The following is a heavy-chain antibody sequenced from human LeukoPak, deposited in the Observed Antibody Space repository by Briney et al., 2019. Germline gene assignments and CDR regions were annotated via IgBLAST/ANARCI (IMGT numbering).Heavy chain of an antibody. Sequence: VASVKVSCEASGGTFSSYAISWVRQAPGQGLEWMGGIIPIFGTANYAQKFQGRVTITADESTSTAYMELSSLRSEDTAVYYCARVSTGGVYFDYWGQGTLVTVSS. CDR3: ARVSTGGVYFDY. CDR1: GGTFSSYA. J-gene: IGHJ4*02. CDR2: IIPIFGTA. D-gene: IGHD2-8*02. V-gene: IGHV1-69*13.